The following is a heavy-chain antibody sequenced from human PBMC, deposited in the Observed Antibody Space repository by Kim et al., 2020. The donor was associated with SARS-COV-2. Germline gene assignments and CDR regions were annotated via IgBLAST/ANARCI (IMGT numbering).Heavy chain of an antibody. Sequence: GGSLRLSCAASGFTFSSYAMSWVRQAPGKGLEWVSAISGSGGSTYYADSVKGRFTISRDNSKNTLYLQMNSLRAEDTAVYYCAKDREWYSSSRMGYYYYMDVSGAGTTVTVSS. CDR1: GFTFSSYA. J-gene: IGHJ6*03. D-gene: IGHD6-6*01. CDR2: ISGSGGST. V-gene: IGHV3-23*01. CDR3: AKDREWYSSSRMGYYYYMDV.